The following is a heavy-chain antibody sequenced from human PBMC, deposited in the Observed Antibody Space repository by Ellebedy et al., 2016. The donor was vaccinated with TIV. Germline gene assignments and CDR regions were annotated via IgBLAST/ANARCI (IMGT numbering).Heavy chain of an antibody. CDR3: AKLGIAAAPNDY. J-gene: IGHJ4*02. CDR2: ISYDGSNK. CDR1: GFTFSSYA. Sequence: GGSLRLSXAASGFTFSSYAMHWVRQAPGKGLEWVAVISYDGSNKYYADSVKGRFTISRDNSKNTLYLQMNSLRAEDTAVYYCAKLGIAAAPNDYWGQGTLVTVSS. D-gene: IGHD6-13*01. V-gene: IGHV3-30*18.